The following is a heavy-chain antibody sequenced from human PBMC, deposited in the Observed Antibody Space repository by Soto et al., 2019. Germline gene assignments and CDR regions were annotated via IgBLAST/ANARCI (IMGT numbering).Heavy chain of an antibody. CDR3: AKDRIVVVPAAINWFDT. CDR2: ISGSGGST. J-gene: IGHJ5*02. Sequence: PGGSLRRSCAASGFTFSSYAMSWVRQAPGKGLEWVSAISGSGGSTYYADSVKGRFTISRDNSXNTLYLQMNSLRAEDTAVYYCAKDRIVVVPAAINWFDTWGQGTLVTVYS. CDR1: GFTFSSYA. D-gene: IGHD2-2*02. V-gene: IGHV3-23*01.